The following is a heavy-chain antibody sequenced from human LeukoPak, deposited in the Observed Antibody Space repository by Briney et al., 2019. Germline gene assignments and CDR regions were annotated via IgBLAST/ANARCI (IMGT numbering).Heavy chain of an antibody. J-gene: IGHJ6*03. D-gene: IGHD3-22*01. V-gene: IGHV3-7*01. Sequence: GGSLRLSCAASGFTFSSYWMSWVRQAPGKGLEWVANIKQDGSEKYYVDSVKGRFTVSRDNAKNSLYLQMNSLRAEDTAVYYCARPYGYSSGYYRYYYYYYMDVWGKGTTVTVSS. CDR2: IKQDGSEK. CDR1: GFTFSSYW. CDR3: ARPYGYSSGYYRYYYYYYMDV.